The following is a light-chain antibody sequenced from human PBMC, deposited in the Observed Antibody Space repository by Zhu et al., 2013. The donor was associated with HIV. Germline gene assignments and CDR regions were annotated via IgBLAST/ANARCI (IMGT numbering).Light chain of an antibody. CDR1: QGISRA. Sequence: IQLTQSPSSLSASVGDRVTITCRASQGISRALAWYQQKPGKAPKLLIYDASTLHSGVPSRFSGSGSGTDFTLSIRSLQPEDFATYFCQQFNDYPLTFGGGTESGHQT. CDR3: QQFNDYPLT. V-gene: IGKV1D-13*01. J-gene: IGKJ4*01. CDR2: DAS.